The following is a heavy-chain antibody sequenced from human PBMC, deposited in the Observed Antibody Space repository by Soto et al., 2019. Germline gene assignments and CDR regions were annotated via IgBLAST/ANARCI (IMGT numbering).Heavy chain of an antibody. D-gene: IGHD3-22*01. CDR1: GFTFSSYG. Sequence: QVQLVESGGGVAQPGRSLRLSCAASGFTFSSYGMHWVRQAPGKGLEWVAVISYDGSNKYYADSVKGRFTISRDNSKNTLYLQMNSLRAEDTAVYYCAKDRAMIVVVSAFDIWGQGTMVTVSS. V-gene: IGHV3-30*18. CDR2: ISYDGSNK. J-gene: IGHJ3*02. CDR3: AKDRAMIVVVSAFDI.